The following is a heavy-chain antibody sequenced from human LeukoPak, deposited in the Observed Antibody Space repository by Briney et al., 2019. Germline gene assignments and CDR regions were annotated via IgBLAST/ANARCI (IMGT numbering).Heavy chain of an antibody. CDR1: GFTFSSYA. D-gene: IGHD3-22*01. Sequence: PGGSPRLSCAASGFTFSSYAMSWVRQAPGKGLEWVSAISGSGGSTYYADSVKGRFTISRDNSKNTLYLQMNSLRAEDTAVYYCAKVANYYDSSGYYYWGQGTLVTVSS. CDR3: AKVANYYDSSGYYY. J-gene: IGHJ4*02. V-gene: IGHV3-23*01. CDR2: ISGSGGST.